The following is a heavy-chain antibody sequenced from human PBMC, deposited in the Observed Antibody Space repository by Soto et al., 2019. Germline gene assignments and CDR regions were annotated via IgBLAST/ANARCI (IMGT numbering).Heavy chain of an antibody. CDR2: IYYSGST. CDR3: ARGVTLGYCSSTSCSSFDP. D-gene: IGHD2-2*01. CDR1: GGSISSSSYY. V-gene: IGHV4-39*02. Sequence: SETLSLTCTVSGGSISSSSYYWGWIRQPPGKGLEWIGSIYYSGSTYYNPALKSRVTISVDKSKNQFSLKLSSVTAADTAVYYCARGVTLGYCSSTSCSSFDPWGQGTLVTVSS. J-gene: IGHJ5*02.